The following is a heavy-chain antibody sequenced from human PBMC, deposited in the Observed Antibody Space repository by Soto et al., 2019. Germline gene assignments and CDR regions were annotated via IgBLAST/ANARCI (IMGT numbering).Heavy chain of an antibody. J-gene: IGHJ4*02. Sequence: EVQLVESGGGLVQPGGSLRLSCAASGFTFSDHYMDWVRQAPGKGLEWVGRIKNKANSYTTYYAASVKGRFTISRDDSKYSLYLQMNSLKTGDPALYYCASVYCSGGSCYSSPGNFWGQGTLVTVSS. CDR1: GFTFSDHY. V-gene: IGHV3-72*01. D-gene: IGHD2-15*01. CDR3: ASVYCSGGSCYSSPGNF. CDR2: IKNKANSYTT.